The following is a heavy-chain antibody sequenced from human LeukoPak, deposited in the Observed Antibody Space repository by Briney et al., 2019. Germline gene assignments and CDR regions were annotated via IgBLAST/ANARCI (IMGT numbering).Heavy chain of an antibody. V-gene: IGHV1-8*01. D-gene: IGHD3-22*01. CDR2: MNPNSGNT. Sequence: ASVKVSCKASGYTFSSYDINWVRLAAGQGLEWMGWMNPNSGNTGYAQQFQGRVTMTRNTAIDTAYTELSSLRSEDTAVYYCATPGVHYDPSGYYPFQHWGQGTLVTVSS. CDR1: GYTFSSYD. J-gene: IGHJ1*01. CDR3: ATPGVHYDPSGYYPFQH.